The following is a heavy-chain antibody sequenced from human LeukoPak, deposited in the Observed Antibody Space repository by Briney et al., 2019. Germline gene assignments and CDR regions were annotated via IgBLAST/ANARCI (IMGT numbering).Heavy chain of an antibody. CDR1: GFTFSSYW. V-gene: IGHV3-74*01. D-gene: IGHD6-19*01. J-gene: IGHJ4*02. CDR2: IKSDGSSI. Sequence: GGSLRLSCAASGFTFSSYWMHWVRQAPGKVLVWVSRIKSDGSSISYADSVKGRFTISRDNAKNTLYLQMNSLRAEDTAVYYCARVKDNSGWYHYFDYWGQGTLVTVSS. CDR3: ARVKDNSGWYHYFDY.